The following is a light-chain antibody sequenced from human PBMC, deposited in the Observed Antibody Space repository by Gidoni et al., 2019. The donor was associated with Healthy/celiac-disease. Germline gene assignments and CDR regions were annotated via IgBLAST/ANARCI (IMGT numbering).Light chain of an antibody. J-gene: IGKJ4*01. V-gene: IGKV1-33*01. CDR1: QDISNY. Sequence: DIQLTQSPSSLSASVGDRVTITCQASQDISNYLNWYQQKPGKDPKLLIDDASNLETGVPSRFSGSGSGTDFTFTISSLQPEDIATYYCQQYDNLPPLTFSGGTKVEIK. CDR2: DAS. CDR3: QQYDNLPPLT.